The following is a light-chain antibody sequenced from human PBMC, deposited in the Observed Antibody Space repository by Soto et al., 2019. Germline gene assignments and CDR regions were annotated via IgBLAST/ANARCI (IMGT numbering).Light chain of an antibody. Sequence: QSVLTQPASVSWSPCQSITISGTGTSSDVAFYNHISWYQQRPGKAPNLLIYEVNNRPSGVSHRFSGSKSGNTASRTISGLQAEDEADYYCSSFASTHTYGFGTGTKVTVL. V-gene: IGLV2-14*01. CDR3: SSFASTHTYG. CDR2: EVN. CDR1: SSDVAFYNH. J-gene: IGLJ1*01.